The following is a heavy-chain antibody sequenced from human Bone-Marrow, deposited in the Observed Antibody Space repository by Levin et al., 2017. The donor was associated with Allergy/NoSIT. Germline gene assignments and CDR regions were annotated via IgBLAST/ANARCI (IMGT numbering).Heavy chain of an antibody. J-gene: IGHJ6*02. V-gene: IGHV5-51*01. CDR3: AKIDSLYGYGMDV. CDR1: GYTFFSYW. Sequence: ASVKVSCQGSGYTFFSYWIAWVRQMPGKGLEWMGSIYPPDSDTSYNPAFLGQVTFSVDNSISTAYLRWGSLKPSDTAMYYCAKIDSLYGYGMDVWGQGTAVTVSS. D-gene: IGHD2-8*01. CDR2: IYPPDSDT.